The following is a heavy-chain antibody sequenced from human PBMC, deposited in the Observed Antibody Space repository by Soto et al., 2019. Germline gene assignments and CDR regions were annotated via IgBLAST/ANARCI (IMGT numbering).Heavy chain of an antibody. Sequence: PGESLKISCKASGYSFSFYWIGWVRQMPWKGLEWMAIMYPDDSDIRYSPSFEAHVTISADKSTSTAFLQWSSLKASDTAMYYCATAYVYDFENSNYYRDAFDIWGQGT. J-gene: IGHJ3*02. CDR3: ATAYVYDFENSNYYRDAFDI. V-gene: IGHV5-51*01. D-gene: IGHD3-22*01. CDR2: MYPDDSDI. CDR1: GYSFSFYW.